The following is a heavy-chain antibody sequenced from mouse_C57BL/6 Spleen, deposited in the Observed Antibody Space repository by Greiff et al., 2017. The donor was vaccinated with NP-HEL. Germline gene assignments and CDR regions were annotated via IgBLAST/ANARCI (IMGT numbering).Heavy chain of an antibody. D-gene: IGHD1-1*01. CDR2: ISYDGSN. CDR1: GYSITSGYY. V-gene: IGHV3-6*01. J-gene: IGHJ2*01. CDR3: ARAFYYYGSGDY. Sequence: ESGPGLVKPSQSLSLTCSVTGYSITSGYYWNWIRQFPGNKLEWMGYISYDGSNNYNPSLKNRISITRDTSKNQFFLKLNSVTTEDTATYYCARAFYYYGSGDYWGQGTTLTVSS.